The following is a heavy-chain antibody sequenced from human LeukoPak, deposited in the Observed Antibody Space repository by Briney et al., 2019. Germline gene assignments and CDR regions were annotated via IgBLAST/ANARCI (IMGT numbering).Heavy chain of an antibody. Sequence: ASVKVSCKASGGTFSSYAISWVRQAPGQGLEWMGGIIPIFGTANYAQKFQGRVTITADESTSTAYMELSSLRSEDTAVYYCARWNEGGYCGGDCPYYFDYWGQGTLVTVSS. CDR1: GGTFSSYA. CDR3: ARWNEGGYCGGDCPYYFDY. J-gene: IGHJ4*02. V-gene: IGHV1-69*13. CDR2: IIPIFGTA. D-gene: IGHD2-21*02.